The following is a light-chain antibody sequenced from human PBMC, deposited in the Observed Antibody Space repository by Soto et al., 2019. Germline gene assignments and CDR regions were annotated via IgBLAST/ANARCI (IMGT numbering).Light chain of an antibody. V-gene: IGKV2-28*01. CDR2: LGS. CDR3: MQALQTPR. CDR1: QSLLHSNGYNY. J-gene: IGKJ5*01. Sequence: DIVMTQSPLSLPVTPGEPASISCRSSQSLLHSNGYNYLDWYLQKPGXSPXLLIYLGSNRASGVPDRFSGSGSGTDFTLKISRVEAEDVGVYYCMQALQTPRFGQGTRLEIK.